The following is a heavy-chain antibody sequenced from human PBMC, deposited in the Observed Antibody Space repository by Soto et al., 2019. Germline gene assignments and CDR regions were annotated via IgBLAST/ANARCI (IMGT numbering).Heavy chain of an antibody. V-gene: IGHV1-8*01. Sequence: ASVKVSCKASGYTFTSYDINWVRQATGQGLEWMGWMNPNSGNTGYAQKFQGRVTMTRNTSISTAYMELSSLRSEDTAVYYCARGITQLVSRTNHLDPRRKGNLVTVCS. D-gene: IGHD6-6*01. CDR2: MNPNSGNT. CDR3: ARGITQLVSRTNHLDP. CDR1: GYTFTSYD. J-gene: IGHJ5*02.